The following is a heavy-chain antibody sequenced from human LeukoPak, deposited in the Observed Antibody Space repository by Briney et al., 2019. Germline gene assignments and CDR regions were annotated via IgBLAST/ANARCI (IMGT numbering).Heavy chain of an antibody. J-gene: IGHJ4*02. D-gene: IGHD1-26*01. Sequence: GASVKVSCKASGGTFSSYAISWVRQAPGQGLEWMGGTIPIFGTANYAQKFQGRVTITADESTSTAYMELSSLRSEDTAVYHCARGQSGSYRFDYWGQGTLVTVSS. CDR3: ARGQSGSYRFDY. CDR2: TIPIFGTA. V-gene: IGHV1-69*13. CDR1: GGTFSSYA.